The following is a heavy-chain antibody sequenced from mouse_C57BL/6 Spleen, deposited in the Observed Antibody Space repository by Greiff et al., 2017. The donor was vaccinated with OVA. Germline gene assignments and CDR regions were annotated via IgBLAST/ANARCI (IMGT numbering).Heavy chain of an antibody. CDR3: ARIYYDYGRAY. CDR2: IDPSDSET. V-gene: IGHV1-52*01. D-gene: IGHD2-4*01. Sequence: QVQLQQPGAELVRPGSSVKLSCKASGYTFTSYWMHWVKQRPIQGLEWIGNIDPSDSETHYNQKFKDKATLTVDKSSSTAYMQLSSLTSADSAVYYCARIYYDYGRAYWGQGTLVTVSA. J-gene: IGHJ3*01. CDR1: GYTFTSYW.